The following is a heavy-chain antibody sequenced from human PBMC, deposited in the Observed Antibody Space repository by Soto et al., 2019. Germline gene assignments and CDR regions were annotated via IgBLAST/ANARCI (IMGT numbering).Heavy chain of an antibody. CDR1: GGTFSSYA. CDR3: ARVGFEYSSSSDYFDY. V-gene: IGHV1-69*13. Sequence: ASVKVSCKASGGTFSSYAISWVRQAPGQGLEWMGGIIPIFGTANYAQKFQGRVTITADESTSTAYMELSSLRSEDTAVYYCARVGFEYSSSSDYFDYWGQGTLVTVSS. J-gene: IGHJ4*02. D-gene: IGHD6-6*01. CDR2: IIPIFGTA.